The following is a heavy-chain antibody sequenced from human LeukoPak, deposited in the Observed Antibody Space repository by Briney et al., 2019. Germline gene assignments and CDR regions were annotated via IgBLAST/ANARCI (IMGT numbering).Heavy chain of an antibody. J-gene: IGHJ4*02. Sequence: ASVKLSCKASGYTFTGYYIHWGRQPPGQGLEWMGWINSNSGGTTSAQKFQGRVTMTRDTSISTAYMELSRLRSDDTAVYYCARHPYSGSYHFDYWGQGTLVTVSS. CDR1: GYTFTGYY. D-gene: IGHD1-26*01. CDR3: ARHPYSGSYHFDY. CDR2: INSNSGGT. V-gene: IGHV1-2*02.